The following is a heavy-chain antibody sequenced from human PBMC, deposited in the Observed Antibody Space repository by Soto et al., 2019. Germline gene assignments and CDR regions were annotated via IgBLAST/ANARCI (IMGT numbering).Heavy chain of an antibody. Sequence: GGSLRLSCAASGFTFSSYAMHWVRQAPGKXLEWVAVISYDGSNKYYADSVKGRFTISRDNSKNTLYLQMNSLRAEDTAVYYCARDGGIVVVPAAAKWFDPWGQGTLGTVSA. CDR3: ARDGGIVVVPAAAKWFDP. CDR1: GFTFSSYA. CDR2: ISYDGSNK. J-gene: IGHJ5*02. V-gene: IGHV3-30-3*01. D-gene: IGHD2-2*01.